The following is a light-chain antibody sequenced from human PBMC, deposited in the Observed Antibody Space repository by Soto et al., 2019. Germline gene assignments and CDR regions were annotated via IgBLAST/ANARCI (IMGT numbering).Light chain of an antibody. CDR3: QQFNSYLFT. J-gene: IGKJ3*01. V-gene: IGKV1-13*02. Sequence: AIQLTQSPSSLSASVGDRVTITCRASQGISSALAWYQQKPGKAPKLLIYDASSLESGVPSRFSGSGSGTDFTLTISSLQPEDCATYYCQQFNSYLFTFGPGTKVDIK. CDR1: QGISSA. CDR2: DAS.